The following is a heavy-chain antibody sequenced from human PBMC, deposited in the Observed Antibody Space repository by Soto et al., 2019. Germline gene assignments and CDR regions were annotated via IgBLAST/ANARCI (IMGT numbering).Heavy chain of an antibody. V-gene: IGHV1-18*01. CDR2: ISAYNGNT. Sequence: ASVKVSCKASGYTFTSYGISWVRQAPGQGLEWMGWISAYNGNTNYAQKLQGRVTMTTDTSTSTAYMELRSLRSDDTAVYYCARDTGATLKPSYFDYWGQGTLVTVSS. CDR3: ARDTGATLKPSYFDY. J-gene: IGHJ4*02. CDR1: GYTFTSYG. D-gene: IGHD1-26*01.